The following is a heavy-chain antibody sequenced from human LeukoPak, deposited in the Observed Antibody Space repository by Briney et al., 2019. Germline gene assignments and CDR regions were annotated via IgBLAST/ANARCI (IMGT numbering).Heavy chain of an antibody. CDR2: IYYTGST. J-gene: IGHJ4*02. D-gene: IGHD2-8*01. CDR1: RGSISSSTYY. Sequence: PSETLSLTCTVSRGSISSSTYYWSWVRQPPGKGLEWIASIYYTGSTYYSPSLKSRVTISLDMSKNEFSLTMSSVTAADTAVYFCTAEKNGSPHYWGQGTQVTVSS. V-gene: IGHV4-39*07. CDR3: TAEKNGSPHY.